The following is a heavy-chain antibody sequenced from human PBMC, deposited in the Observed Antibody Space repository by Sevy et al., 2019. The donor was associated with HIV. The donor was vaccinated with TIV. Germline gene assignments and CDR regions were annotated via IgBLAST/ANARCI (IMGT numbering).Heavy chain of an antibody. CDR2: IGTAGDT. Sequence: GGSLRLSCAASGFSFGDYDMHWVRQLSGKGLEWVSSIGTAGDTYYLGSVEGRFTISRENATNSVYLQMNSLRAGDTAVYYCVRGKWFGELSDMDVWGQGTTVTVSS. D-gene: IGHD3-10*01. CDR3: VRGKWFGELSDMDV. V-gene: IGHV3-13*01. CDR1: GFSFGDYD. J-gene: IGHJ6*02.